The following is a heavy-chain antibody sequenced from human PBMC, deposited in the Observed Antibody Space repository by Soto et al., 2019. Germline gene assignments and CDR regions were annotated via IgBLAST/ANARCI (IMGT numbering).Heavy chain of an antibody. CDR3: AKGGYGAHDAFDI. D-gene: IGHD4-17*01. V-gene: IGHV3-23*01. CDR2: ISGSGGST. J-gene: IGHJ3*02. CDR1: GFTFSSYA. Sequence: GGSLRLSCASSGFTFSSYAMSLVRQAPGKGLEWVSAISGSGGSTYYADSVKGRFTISRDNSKNTLYLQMNSLRAEDTAVYYCAKGGYGAHDAFDIWGQGTMVTVSS.